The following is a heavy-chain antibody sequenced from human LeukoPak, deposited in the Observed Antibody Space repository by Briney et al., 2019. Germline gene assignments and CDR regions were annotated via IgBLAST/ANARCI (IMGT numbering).Heavy chain of an antibody. CDR1: GFTFSSYA. Sequence: KTGGSLRLSRAASGFTFSSYAMSWVRQAPGKGLEWVSAISGSGGSTYYADSVKGRFTISRDNSKNTLYLQMNSLRAEDTAVYYCAKGVPPGYCSGGSCYPSYYFDYWGQGTLVTVSS. CDR2: ISGSGGST. CDR3: AKGVPPGYCSGGSCYPSYYFDY. V-gene: IGHV3-23*01. J-gene: IGHJ4*02. D-gene: IGHD2-15*01.